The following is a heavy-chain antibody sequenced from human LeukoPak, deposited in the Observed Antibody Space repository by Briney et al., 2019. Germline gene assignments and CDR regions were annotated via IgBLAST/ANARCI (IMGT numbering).Heavy chain of an antibody. CDR2: IWYDGSNK. V-gene: IGHV3-33*01. CDR3: ARDRGYSYGHPFDY. CDR1: GFTFSNYG. J-gene: IGHJ4*02. Sequence: PGGSLRLSCAASGFTFSNYGMHWVRQAPGKGLEWVALIWYDGSNKYYGDSGKGRFTISRDNSENTLYLHMNSLRVEDTAVYYCARDRGYSYGHPFDYWGQGTLVTVSS. D-gene: IGHD5-18*01.